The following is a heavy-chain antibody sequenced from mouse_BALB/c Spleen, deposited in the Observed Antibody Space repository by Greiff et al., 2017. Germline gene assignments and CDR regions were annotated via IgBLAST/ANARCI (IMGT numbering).Heavy chain of an antibody. V-gene: IGHV6-6*02. CDR3: TRRGITGSYDY. D-gene: IGHD2-4*01. J-gene: IGHJ2*01. CDR2: IRLKSNNYAT. Sequence: EVKLQESGGGLVQPGGSMKLSCVASGFTFSNYWMNWVRQSPEKGLEWVAEIRLKSNNYATHYAESVKGRFTISRDDSKSSVYLQMNNLRAEDTGIYYCTRRGITGSYDYWGQGTTLTVSS. CDR1: GFTFSNYW.